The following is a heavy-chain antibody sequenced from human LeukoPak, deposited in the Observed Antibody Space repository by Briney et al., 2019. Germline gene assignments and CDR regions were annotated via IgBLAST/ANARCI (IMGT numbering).Heavy chain of an antibody. D-gene: IGHD5-18*01. J-gene: IGHJ4*02. CDR2: ISYDGSNK. V-gene: IGHV3-30*18. CDR3: AKDHSDGYLDY. Sequence: GGSLRLSCAASGFTFSSYGTHWVRQAPGKGLEWVAVISYDGSNKYYADSVKGRFTISRDNSKNTLYLQMNSLRAEDTAVYYCAKDHSDGYLDYWGQGTLVTVSS. CDR1: GFTFSSYG.